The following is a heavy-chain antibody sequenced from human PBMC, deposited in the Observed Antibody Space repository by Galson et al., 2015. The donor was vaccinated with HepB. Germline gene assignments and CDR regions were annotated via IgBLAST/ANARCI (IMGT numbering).Heavy chain of an antibody. J-gene: IGHJ4*02. CDR2: IIPIFGSA. Sequence: SVKVSCKGSGTTFSNSAITWVRQAPGQGPEWMGGIIPIFGSANYAQKFQGRLTFTADASTNSVYMELRSLRSEDSAIYYCARGPVLAASISAYLYYWGQGTLITVSA. CDR1: GTTFSNSA. D-gene: IGHD6-19*01. V-gene: IGHV1-69*13. CDR3: ARGPVLAASISAYLYY.